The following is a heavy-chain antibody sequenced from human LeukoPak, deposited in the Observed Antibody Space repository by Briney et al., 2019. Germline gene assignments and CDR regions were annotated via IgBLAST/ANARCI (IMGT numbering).Heavy chain of an antibody. CDR3: AGGQGWHFDL. V-gene: IGHV3-7*01. CDR1: GISLSSVW. Sequence: GGSLRLSCAASGISLSSVWMSWFRQAPGKGLEWVADIRQDGSDEHYVASVKGRFTISRDSSSLFLQMNSLRAEDTAVYYCAGGQGWHFDLWGRGTLITVSS. J-gene: IGHJ2*01. D-gene: IGHD2-15*01. CDR2: IRQDGSDE.